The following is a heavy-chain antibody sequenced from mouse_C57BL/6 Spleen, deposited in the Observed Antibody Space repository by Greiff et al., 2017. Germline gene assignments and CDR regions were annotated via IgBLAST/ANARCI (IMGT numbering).Heavy chain of an antibody. CDR2: FYPGSGSI. V-gene: IGHV1-62-2*01. Sequence: VQLQQPGAELVMPGASVKLSCKASGYTFTSYWMHWVKQRSGQGLEWIGWFYPGSGSIKYNEKFKDKATLTADKSSRTVYMELSRLTSEDSAVYFCARHEETWTGEGFDYWGQGTTLTVSS. CDR1: GYTFTSYW. CDR3: ARHEETWTGEGFDY. D-gene: IGHD4-1*01. J-gene: IGHJ2*01.